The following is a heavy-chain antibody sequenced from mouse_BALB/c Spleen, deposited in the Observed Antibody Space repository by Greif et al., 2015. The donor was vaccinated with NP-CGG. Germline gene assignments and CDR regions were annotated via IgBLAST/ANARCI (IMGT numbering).Heavy chain of an antibody. Sequence: DVKLVESGGGLVKPGGSLKLSCAASGFTFSDYYMYWARQAPEERLEWVATISDGGSYTYYPDSVKGRFTISRDNAKNDLYLQMSSLKSEDTAMYYCARSLGYDEYYYAMDYWGQGTSVTVSS. V-gene: IGHV5-4*02. CDR3: ARSLGYDEYYYAMDY. CDR2: ISDGGSYT. CDR1: GFTFSDYY. D-gene: IGHD2-2*01. J-gene: IGHJ4*01.